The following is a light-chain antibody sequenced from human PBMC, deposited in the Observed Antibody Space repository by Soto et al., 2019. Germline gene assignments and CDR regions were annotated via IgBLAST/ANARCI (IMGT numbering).Light chain of an antibody. CDR2: AAS. V-gene: IGKV1-39*01. CDR1: QSISSY. J-gene: IGKJ5*01. CDR3: QQSYSTPFS. Sequence: DIQMTQSPSSLSASVGDRVTITCRASQSISSYLNWYQQKPGKAPKLLIYAASSLQSGVPSRFSSSGSGTDFTLTISSLQPEDFATYYCQQSYSTPFSFGQGTRLELK.